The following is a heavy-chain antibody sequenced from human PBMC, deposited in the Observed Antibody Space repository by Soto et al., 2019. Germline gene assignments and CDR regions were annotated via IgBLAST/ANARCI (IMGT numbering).Heavy chain of an antibody. CDR2: IRSKVYGGTT. D-gene: IGHD3-10*01. CDR3: ANYGSGTQGWFDP. J-gene: IGHJ5*02. V-gene: IGHV3-49*03. CDR1: GFTFGDSA. Sequence: PGGSLRLSCTGSGFTFGDSAMSWFRQAPGKGLEWVSFIRSKVYGGTTEYAASVKGRFTISRDDSKSIALLQMNNLKTEDTAVYYCANYGSGTQGWFDPWGQGTLVTVSS.